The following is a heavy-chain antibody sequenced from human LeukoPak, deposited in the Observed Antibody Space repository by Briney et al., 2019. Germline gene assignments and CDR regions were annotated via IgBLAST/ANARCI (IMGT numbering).Heavy chain of an antibody. CDR3: ARLNYDILTGSLDY. CDR1: GYTFTGYY. J-gene: IGHJ4*02. Sequence: ASVKVSCKASGYTFTGYYMHWVRQAPGQGLEWMGWINPNSGETIYAQKFQGRVTITADKSTSTAYMELSSLRSEDTAVYYCARLNYDILTGSLDYWGQGTLVTVSS. V-gene: IGHV1-2*02. CDR2: INPNSGET. D-gene: IGHD3-9*01.